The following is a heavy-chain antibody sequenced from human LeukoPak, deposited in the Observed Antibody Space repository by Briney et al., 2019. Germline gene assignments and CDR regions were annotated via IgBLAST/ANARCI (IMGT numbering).Heavy chain of an antibody. CDR2: IYYSGST. J-gene: IGHJ4*02. V-gene: IGHV4-59*08. Sequence: TPSETLSLTCTVSGGSINRYYWSWIRQPPGKGLEWIGYIYYSGSTNYNPSLKSRVIISVDTSKNQFSLKLSSVTAADTAVYYCARQRGNSNYDLFDYWGQGTLVTVSS. D-gene: IGHD4-11*01. CDR3: ARQRGNSNYDLFDY. CDR1: GGSINRYY.